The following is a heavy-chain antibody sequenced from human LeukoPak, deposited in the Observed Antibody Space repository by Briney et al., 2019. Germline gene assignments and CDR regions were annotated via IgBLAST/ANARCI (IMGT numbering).Heavy chain of an antibody. CDR3: ARALRNGYDSSGSSFDY. J-gene: IGHJ4*02. Sequence: PSETLSLTCTVSGGSISSGGYYWSWIRQHPGKGLEWIGYIYYSGSTYYNPSLKSRVTISVDTSKNQFSLRLSSVTAADTAVYYCARALRNGYDSSGSSFDYWGQGTLVTVSS. V-gene: IGHV4-31*03. CDR2: IYYSGST. CDR1: GGSISSGGYY. D-gene: IGHD3-22*01.